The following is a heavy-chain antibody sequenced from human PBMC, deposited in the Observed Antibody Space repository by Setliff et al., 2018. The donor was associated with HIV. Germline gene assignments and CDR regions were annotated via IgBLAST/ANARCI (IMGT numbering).Heavy chain of an antibody. V-gene: IGHV1-69*10. Sequence: ASVKVSCKASGGTFRSYAISWVRQAPGQGLEWMGGIIPILGIANYAQKFQGRVTITAVESTSTAYMELSSLRSEDTAVYYCARPSPGTDAFDIWGQGTMVTVSS. D-gene: IGHD2-2*01. CDR1: GGTFRSYA. CDR3: ARPSPGTDAFDI. J-gene: IGHJ3*02. CDR2: IIPILGIA.